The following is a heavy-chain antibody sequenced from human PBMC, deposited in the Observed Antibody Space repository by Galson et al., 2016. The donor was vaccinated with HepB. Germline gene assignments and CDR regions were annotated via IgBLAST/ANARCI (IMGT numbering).Heavy chain of an antibody. CDR2: IIPIFRPA. CDR1: GGTFSSFA. V-gene: IGHV1-69*13. CDR3: AVEGTILRQYYFDY. D-gene: IGHD1-26*01. Sequence: SVKVSCKASGGTFSSFAISWVRQAPGQGLEWMGGIIPIFRPAHYAQKFQGRVTITADESTSTAYMELSSLRSEDTAVYYCAVEGTILRQYYFDYWGQGTPVTVSS. J-gene: IGHJ4*02.